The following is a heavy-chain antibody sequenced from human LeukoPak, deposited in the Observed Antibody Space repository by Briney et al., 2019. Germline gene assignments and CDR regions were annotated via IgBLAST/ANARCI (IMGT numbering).Heavy chain of an antibody. J-gene: IGHJ4*02. CDR2: IYSSGST. CDR1: SGSINSYY. V-gene: IGHV4-59*01. Sequence: PSETLSLTCTVSSGSINSYYWNWIRQPPGKGLEWIGRIYSSGSTNYSPSLKSRVTISVDTSKNQFSLKLSSVTAADTAVYFCARVRVIDWGSSYFDYWGQGNLVTVSS. CDR3: ARVRVIDWGSSYFDY. D-gene: IGHD3-9*01.